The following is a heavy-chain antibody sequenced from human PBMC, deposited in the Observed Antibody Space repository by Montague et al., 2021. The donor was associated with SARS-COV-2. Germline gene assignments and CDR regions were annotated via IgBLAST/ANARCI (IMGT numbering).Heavy chain of an antibody. V-gene: IGHV4-39*07. CDR3: ARVGRQQLVRLSGMDV. CDR1: CGSISSSSYY. D-gene: IGHD6-13*01. J-gene: IGHJ6*02. CDR2: IYYSGST. Sequence: SETLSLTCTVSCGSISSSSYYWGWIRQPPGKGLVWIGSIYYSGSTYYNPSLKSRVTISVDTSKNQFSLKPSSVTAADTAVYYCARVGRQQLVRLSGMDVWGQGTTVTVSS.